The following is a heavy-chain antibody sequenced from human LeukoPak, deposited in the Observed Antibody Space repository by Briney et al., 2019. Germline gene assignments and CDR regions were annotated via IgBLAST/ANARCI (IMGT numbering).Heavy chain of an antibody. Sequence: SETLSLTCTVSGGSISSYYWSWIRQPPGKGLEWIGYIYYSGSTNYNPSLKSRVTISVDTSKNQFSLKLSSVTAADTAVYYCAREPGRAYFDYWGQGTLVTVSS. J-gene: IGHJ4*02. CDR3: AREPGRAYFDY. CDR2: IYYSGST. CDR1: GGSISSYY. V-gene: IGHV4-59*01.